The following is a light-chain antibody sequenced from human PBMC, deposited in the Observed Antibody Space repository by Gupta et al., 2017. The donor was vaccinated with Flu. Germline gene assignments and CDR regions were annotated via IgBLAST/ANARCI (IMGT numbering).Light chain of an antibody. CDR1: QSVLYSSNNNNH. CDR3: QQYASTPIT. Sequence: SLGERATINCKSGQSVLYSSNNNNHLASYQQRPGQPPKLLIYWASIRESGVPDRFSGSGSGTDFTLTISSLQAEDVAVYYCQQYASTPITFGAGTKVELQ. V-gene: IGKV4-1*01. CDR2: WAS. J-gene: IGKJ4*01.